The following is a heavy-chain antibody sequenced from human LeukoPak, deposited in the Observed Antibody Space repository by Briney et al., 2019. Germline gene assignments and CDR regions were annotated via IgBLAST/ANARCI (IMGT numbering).Heavy chain of an antibody. Sequence: PGGPLRLSCAASGFTFSSYNMNWLRQAPGKGLEWVSAISGSGGNTYYADSVKGRFTISRDNSKNTLYLQMTSLRAEDTAVYYCAKGGLVRLLGYFDYWGQGTLVTVSS. V-gene: IGHV3-23*01. CDR3: AKGGLVRLLGYFDY. J-gene: IGHJ4*02. CDR1: GFTFSSYN. CDR2: ISGSGGNT. D-gene: IGHD6-19*01.